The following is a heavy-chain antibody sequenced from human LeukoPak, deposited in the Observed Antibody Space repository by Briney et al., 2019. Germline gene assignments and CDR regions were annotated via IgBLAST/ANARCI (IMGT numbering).Heavy chain of an antibody. CDR2: ISSSGSTI. CDR3: ARVERESSSWFLTPFDP. V-gene: IGHV3-11*01. CDR1: GFTFSDYY. D-gene: IGHD6-13*01. Sequence: PGGSLRLSCAASGFTFSDYYMSWIRQAPGKGLEWVSYISSSGSTIYYADSVKGRFTISRDNAKNSLYLQMNSLRAEDTAVYYCARVERESSSWFLTPFDPWGQETLVTVSS. J-gene: IGHJ5*02.